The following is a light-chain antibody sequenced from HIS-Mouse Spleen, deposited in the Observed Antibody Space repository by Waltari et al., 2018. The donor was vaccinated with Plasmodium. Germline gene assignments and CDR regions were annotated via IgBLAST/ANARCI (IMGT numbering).Light chain of an antibody. J-gene: IGLJ2*01. V-gene: IGLV2-14*03. Sequence: QSALTQPASVSGSPGPSITISCTGPSSDVGGYNYVSWSQQHPGKAPKLMIYDVSNRPSGVSNRFSGSKSGNTASLTISWLQAEDEADYYCSSYTSSSTLVFGGGTKLTVL. CDR1: SSDVGGYNY. CDR2: DVS. CDR3: SSYTSSSTLV.